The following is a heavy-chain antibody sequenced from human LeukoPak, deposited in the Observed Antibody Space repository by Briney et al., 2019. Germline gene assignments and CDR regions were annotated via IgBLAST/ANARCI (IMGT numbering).Heavy chain of an antibody. CDR3: AKSPVLRFLEWLSPVDYYYGMDV. V-gene: IGHV1-3*04. J-gene: IGHJ6*02. CDR2: INTDNGNT. Sequence: ASVKVSCKASRYTFSSYAMHWVRQAPGQRLEWMGWINTDNGNTEYSQKLQGRVTITRDTSARTAYMELSSLTSEDTAVYYCAKSPVLRFLEWLSPVDYYYGMDVWGQGTTVTVSS. CDR1: RYTFSSYA. D-gene: IGHD3-3*01.